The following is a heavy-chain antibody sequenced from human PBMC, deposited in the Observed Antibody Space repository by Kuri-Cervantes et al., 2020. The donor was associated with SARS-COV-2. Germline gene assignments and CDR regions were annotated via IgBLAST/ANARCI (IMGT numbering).Heavy chain of an antibody. CDR3: ARHLGWELPSDY. D-gene: IGHD1-26*01. J-gene: IGHJ4*02. Sequence: KVSCKGSGYSFISHWIGWVRQMPGKGLEWMGIIFPGDSDTTYSPSFQGQVTISADKSISTAYLQRSSLKASDTAMYYCARHLGWELPSDYWGQGTLVTVSS. V-gene: IGHV5-51*01. CDR1: GYSFISHW. CDR2: IFPGDSDT.